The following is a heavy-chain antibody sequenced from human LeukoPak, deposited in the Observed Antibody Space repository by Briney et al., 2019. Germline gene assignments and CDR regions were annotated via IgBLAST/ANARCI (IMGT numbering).Heavy chain of an antibody. J-gene: IGHJ4*02. Sequence: GGSLRLSCAASGFTFSSYAMSWVRQAPGKGLEWVSAISGSGGSTYYADSVKGRFTISRDNSKNTLYLRMNSLRAEDTAVYYCAKADSGWYELDYWGQGTLVTVSS. CDR3: AKADSGWYELDY. CDR1: GFTFSSYA. CDR2: ISGSGGST. V-gene: IGHV3-23*01. D-gene: IGHD6-19*01.